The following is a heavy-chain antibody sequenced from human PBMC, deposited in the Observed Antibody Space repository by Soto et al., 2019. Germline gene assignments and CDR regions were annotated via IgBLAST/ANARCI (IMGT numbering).Heavy chain of an antibody. CDR2: ISYDGSNK. CDR1: GFTFSSYG. CDR3: AKDSLWFGELDAFDI. J-gene: IGHJ3*02. V-gene: IGHV3-30*18. D-gene: IGHD3-10*01. Sequence: QVQLVESGGGVVQPGRSLRLSCAASGFTFSSYGMHWVRQAPGKGLEWVAVISYDGSNKYYADSVKGRFTISRDNSKNTLYLQMNSLRAEDTVVYYCAKDSLWFGELDAFDIWGQGTMVTVSS.